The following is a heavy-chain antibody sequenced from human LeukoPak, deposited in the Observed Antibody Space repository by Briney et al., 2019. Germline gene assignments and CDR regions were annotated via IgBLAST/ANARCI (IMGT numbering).Heavy chain of an antibody. D-gene: IGHD3-10*01. CDR3: ARGRYYGSGTSNWFDP. J-gene: IGHJ5*02. CDR2: ISSSSSYI. CDR1: GFTFSSYS. V-gene: IGHV3-21*01. Sequence: NPGGSLRLSCAASGFTFSSYSMNWVRQAPGKGLEWVSSISSSSSYIYYADSVKGRFTISRDNAKNSLYLQMNSLRAGDTAVYYCARGRYYGSGTSNWFDPWGQGTLVTVSS.